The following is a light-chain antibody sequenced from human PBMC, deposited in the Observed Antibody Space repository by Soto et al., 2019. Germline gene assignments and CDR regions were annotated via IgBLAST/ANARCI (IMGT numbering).Light chain of an antibody. V-gene: IGKV4-1*01. Sequence: DIVMTQSPDSLAVSLGERATINCKSSQSVLYSSNNKNYLAWYQQKPGQPPKLLIYWASTRESGVPDRFSGSGSVTDVTLTISSLQAEDVAVHYCQQYFSTPMYTFGQGTKLEIK. J-gene: IGKJ2*01. CDR2: WAS. CDR1: QSVLYSSNNKNY. CDR3: QQYFSTPMYT.